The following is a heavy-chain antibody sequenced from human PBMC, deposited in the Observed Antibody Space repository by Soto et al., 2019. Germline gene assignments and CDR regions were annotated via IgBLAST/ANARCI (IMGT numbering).Heavy chain of an antibody. CDR3: AKGKSTGDIDWFDP. J-gene: IGHJ5*02. D-gene: IGHD3-10*01. CDR1: GFTLQNYA. Sequence: GGSLRLSCTASGFTLQNYAMAWVRQAPGKGLEWVSTLIGGHYGTAYSYSVKGRFTVSRDNSKNCLYLQMNGLGVEDTAMYFCAKGKSTGDIDWFDPWGQGSLVTVSS. V-gene: IGHV3-23*01. CDR2: LIGGHYGT.